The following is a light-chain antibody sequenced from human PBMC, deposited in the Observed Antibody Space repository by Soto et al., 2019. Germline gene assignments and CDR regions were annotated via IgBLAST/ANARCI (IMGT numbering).Light chain of an antibody. CDR3: QQYGSSPIT. CDR2: GAS. V-gene: IGKV3-20*01. CDR1: QSVSSY. J-gene: IGKJ5*01. Sequence: EIVLTQPPATLSLSPGERATLSCRASQSVSSYLAWYQQRPGQAPRLLIHGASSRATGIPDRFSGSGSGTDFTLTISRLEPEDFAVYYCQQYGSSPITFGQGTRLEIK.